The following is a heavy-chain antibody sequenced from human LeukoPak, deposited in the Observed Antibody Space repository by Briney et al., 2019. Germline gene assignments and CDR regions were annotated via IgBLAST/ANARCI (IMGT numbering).Heavy chain of an antibody. CDR3: AKDSYSSSWYDAFDI. D-gene: IGHD6-13*01. Sequence: QAGRSLRLSCAASGFTFSSYGMHWVRQAPGKGLEWVAVISYDGSNKYYADSVKGRFTISRDNSKNTLYLQMNSLRAEDTAVYYCAKDSYSSSWYDAFDIWGQGTIVTVSS. CDR2: ISYDGSNK. J-gene: IGHJ3*02. V-gene: IGHV3-30*18. CDR1: GFTFSSYG.